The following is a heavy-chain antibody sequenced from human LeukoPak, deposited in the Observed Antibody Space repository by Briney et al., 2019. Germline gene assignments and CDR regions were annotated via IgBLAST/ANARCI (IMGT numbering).Heavy chain of an antibody. D-gene: IGHD6-13*01. V-gene: IGHV1-69*05. Sequence: SVKVSCKASGGTFRSDAISWVRQAPGQGLEWVGGFIPVFGAAKYAQKFQGRVTITTDESTSTAYMELRSLRSDDTAVYYCARPIAAADPYYFDYWGQGTLVTVSS. CDR2: FIPVFGAA. J-gene: IGHJ4*02. CDR3: ARPIAAADPYYFDY. CDR1: GGTFRSDA.